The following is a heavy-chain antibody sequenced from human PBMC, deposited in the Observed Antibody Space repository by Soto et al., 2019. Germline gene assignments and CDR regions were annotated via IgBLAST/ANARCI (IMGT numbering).Heavy chain of an antibody. J-gene: IGHJ6*03. D-gene: IGHD4-17*01. V-gene: IGHV3-48*01. CDR1: GFTFSSYS. CDR2: ISSNSSTI. CDR3: ARALCGDYHYPPWATGRYYSYMDV. Sequence: EVQLVESGGGLVQPGGSLRLSCAASGFTFSSYSMNWVRQAPGKGLEWVSYISSNSSTIYYADSVKGRFTISRDNAKNSLYLQMNSLRAEDTAVYYCARALCGDYHYPPWATGRYYSYMDVWGKGTTVTVSS.